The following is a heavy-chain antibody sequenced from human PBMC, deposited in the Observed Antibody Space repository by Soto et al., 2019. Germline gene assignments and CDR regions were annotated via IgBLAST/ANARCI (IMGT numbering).Heavy chain of an antibody. J-gene: IGHJ6*04. D-gene: IGHD3-3*01. CDR2: INTNTGNP. Sequence: ASVKVSCKASGYTFTIYVMNWVRQAPGQGLEWMGWINTNTGNPTYAQSFKERFVFSLDTSASTAYLQICSLKDEDTAVYYCARVKYDFLSVYLSPDSYSYGMDVWAKG. CDR3: ARVKYDFLSVYLSPDSYSYGMDV. V-gene: IGHV7-4-1*01. CDR1: GYTFTIYV.